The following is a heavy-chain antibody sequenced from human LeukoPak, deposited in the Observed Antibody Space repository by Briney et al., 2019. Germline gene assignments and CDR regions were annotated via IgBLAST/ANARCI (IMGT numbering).Heavy chain of an antibody. CDR2: ISSSGSTI. D-gene: IGHD6-19*01. Sequence: PGGSLRLSCAASGFTFSDYYMSWIRQAPGKGLEWVSYISSSGSTIYYADSVKGRFTISRDNAKNSLYLQMNSLRAEDTAVYYCARRYSSGWPVLGNYYYYGMDVWGQGTTVTVSS. CDR1: GFTFSDYY. CDR3: ARRYSSGWPVLGNYYYYGMDV. J-gene: IGHJ6*02. V-gene: IGHV3-11*01.